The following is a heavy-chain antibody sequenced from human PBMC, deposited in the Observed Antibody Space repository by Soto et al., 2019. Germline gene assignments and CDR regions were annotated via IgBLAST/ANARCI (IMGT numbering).Heavy chain of an antibody. J-gene: IGHJ6*02. V-gene: IGHV4-61*01. CDR2: IYYSGST. Sequence: SETLSLTCTVSGGSVSSGSYYWSWIRQPPGKGLEWIGYIYYSGSTNYNPSLKSRVTTSVDTSKNQFSLKLSSVTAADTAVYYCARGSYYYYYGMDVWAQGTTVTVSS. CDR3: ARGSYYYYYGMDV. CDR1: GGSVSSGSYY.